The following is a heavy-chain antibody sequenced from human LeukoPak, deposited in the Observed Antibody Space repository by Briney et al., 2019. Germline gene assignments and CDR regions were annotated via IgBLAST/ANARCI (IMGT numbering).Heavy chain of an antibody. J-gene: IGHJ3*02. CDR3: AKDWDERDCSSTSCFNDAFDI. D-gene: IGHD2-2*01. CDR1: GFTFSSYA. CDR2: ISGSGGST. V-gene: IGHV3-23*01. Sequence: GGSLRLSCAASGFTFSSYAMSWVRQAPGKGLEWVSAISGSGGSTYYADSVKGRFTISRDNSKNTLYLQMNSLRAEDTAVYYCAKDWDERDCSSTSCFNDAFDIWGQGTMVTVSS.